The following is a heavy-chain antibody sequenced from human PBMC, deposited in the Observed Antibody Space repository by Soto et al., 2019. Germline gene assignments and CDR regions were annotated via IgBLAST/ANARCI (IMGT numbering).Heavy chain of an antibody. J-gene: IGHJ5*02. CDR3: ARRGSPYCSSTSCYVKGRFDP. D-gene: IGHD2-2*01. V-gene: IGHV4-34*01. CDR2: INHSGST. Sequence: QVQLQQWGAGLLKPSETLSLTCAVYGGSFSGYYWSWLRQPPGKGLEWIGEINHSGSTNYNPSLKSRVTISVDTSKNQFALKLSSVTAADTAVYYCARRGSPYCSSTSCYVKGRFDPWGQGTLVTVSS. CDR1: GGSFSGYY.